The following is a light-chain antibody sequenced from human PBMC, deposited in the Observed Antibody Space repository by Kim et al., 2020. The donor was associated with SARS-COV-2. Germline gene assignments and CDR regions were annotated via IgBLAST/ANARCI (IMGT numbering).Light chain of an antibody. V-gene: IGLV10-54*04. Sequence: RQTATLTRTGTSSNVGNEGAAWLQQHQGHPPKLLSYRNNNRPSAISERFSASRSGDTASLTITGLQPEDEADYFCSSWDSSLSAWVFGGGTQLTVL. CDR2: RNN. CDR3: SSWDSSLSAWV. CDR1: SSNVGNEG. J-gene: IGLJ3*02.